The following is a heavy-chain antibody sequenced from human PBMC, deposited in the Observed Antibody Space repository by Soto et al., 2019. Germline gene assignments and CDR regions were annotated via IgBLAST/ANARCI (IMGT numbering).Heavy chain of an antibody. CDR2: INPSGGST. V-gene: IGHV1-46*01. Sequence: QVQLVQSGAEVKKPGASVKVSCKAYGYTFTSYYMHWVRQAPGQGLEWMGIINPSGGSTSYAQKFQGKVHMTRDTSTGTIYMEPGSPRSEDTAVYYCGGEGPLILFWEGGWYFDSGGQGTLVTVSS. J-gene: IGHJ4*02. D-gene: IGHD3-10*01. CDR3: GGEGPLILFWEGGWYFDS. CDR1: GYTFTSYY.